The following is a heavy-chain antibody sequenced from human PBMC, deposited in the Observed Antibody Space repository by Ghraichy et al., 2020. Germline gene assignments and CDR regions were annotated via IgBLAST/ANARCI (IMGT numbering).Heavy chain of an antibody. V-gene: IGHV3-74*01. CDR1: GFTFSSYW. CDR2: INSDGSST. D-gene: IGHD3-22*01. J-gene: IGHJ4*02. CDR3: ARDPPRPAYYDSSGNTPH. Sequence: GGSLRLSCAASGFTFSSYWMHWVRQAPGKGLVWVSRINSDGSSTNYADSVKGRFTISRDNAKNTLYLQMNSLRAEDTAVYYCARDPPRPAYYDSSGNTPHWGQGTLVTVSS.